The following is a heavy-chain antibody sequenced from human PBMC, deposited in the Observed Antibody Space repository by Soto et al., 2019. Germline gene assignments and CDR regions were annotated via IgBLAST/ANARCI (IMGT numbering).Heavy chain of an antibody. CDR2: LDTDGDT. CDR3: ATALAFGEHNFDF. CDR1: GLGVSTNY. Sequence: GGSLRLSCAASGLGVSTNYLNWIRQTPVKGLEWLAVLDTDGDTSYADSVRGRFTISRDHSTNTAFLQMSNVRAEDTAVYYCATALAFGEHNFDFRGHGTQVTVSS. D-gene: IGHD4-17*01. J-gene: IGHJ4*01. V-gene: IGHV3-53*01.